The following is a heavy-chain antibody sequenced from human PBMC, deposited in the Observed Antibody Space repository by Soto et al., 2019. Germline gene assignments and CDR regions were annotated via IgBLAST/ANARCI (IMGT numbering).Heavy chain of an antibody. D-gene: IGHD2-15*01. Sequence: SETLSLTCTVSDDSISSDFYYWGWIRQPPGKDLEWIGSIYSSGHTYYNPSLKSRVTVSVDTSKNQLFLNLKSVTAADTAVYYCARRRCPEAVCWRYFDYWGQGALVTVSS. J-gene: IGHJ4*02. CDR3: ARRRCPEAVCWRYFDY. V-gene: IGHV4-39*01. CDR1: DDSISSDFYY. CDR2: IYSSGHT.